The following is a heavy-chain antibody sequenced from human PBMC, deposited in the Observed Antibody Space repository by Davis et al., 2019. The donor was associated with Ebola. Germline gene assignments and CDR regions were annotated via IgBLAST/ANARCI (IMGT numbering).Heavy chain of an antibody. CDR3: TAGGWGGTWFDP. J-gene: IGHJ5*02. CDR1: GFTFSNAW. V-gene: IGHV3-15*01. CDR2: IKSKTDGGTT. D-gene: IGHD1-26*01. Sequence: PGGSLTLSCAASGFTFSNAWMSWVRQAPGKGLEWVGRIKSKTDGGTTDYAAPVKAIFTISRDDSKDTLYLQMNSLKTEDTAVYYFTAGGWGGTWFDPWGQGTLVTVSS.